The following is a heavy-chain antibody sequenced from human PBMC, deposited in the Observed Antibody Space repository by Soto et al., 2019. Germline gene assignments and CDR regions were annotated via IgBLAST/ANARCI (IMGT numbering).Heavy chain of an antibody. CDR2: VYYGGSS. CDR3: ARHGGNYFLMGN. CDR1: GGSISSYY. V-gene: IGHV4-59*08. J-gene: IGHJ4*02. D-gene: IGHD4-4*01. Sequence: QVQLQESGPGLVKPSETLSLTCTVSGGSISSYYWSWIRQPPGKELEWIGYVYYGGSSNYNPSLESRVTISVDPSRNQISLKVNSVTAPDTAVYYCARHGGNYFLMGNWCQGTLVTVSS.